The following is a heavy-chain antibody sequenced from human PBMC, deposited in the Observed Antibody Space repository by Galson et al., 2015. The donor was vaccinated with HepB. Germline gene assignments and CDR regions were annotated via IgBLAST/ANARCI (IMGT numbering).Heavy chain of an antibody. CDR3: ARDSSSYGYFDY. CDR1: GGSISSGGYY. V-gene: IGHV4-31*03. J-gene: IGHJ4*02. D-gene: IGHD6-6*01. Sequence: TLSLTCTVSGGSISSGGYYWSWIRQHPGKGLEWIGYIYYSGSTYYNPSLKSRVTISVDTSKNQFSLKLSSVTAADTAVYYCARDSSSYGYFDYWGQGTLVTVSS. CDR2: IYYSGST.